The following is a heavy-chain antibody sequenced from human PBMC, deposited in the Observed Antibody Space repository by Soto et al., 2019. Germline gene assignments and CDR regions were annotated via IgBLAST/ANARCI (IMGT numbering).Heavy chain of an antibody. D-gene: IGHD3-10*01. J-gene: IGHJ6*02. CDR3: ALHYGSGSNYYYYGMDV. CDR1: GGTFSSYA. V-gene: IGHV1-69*12. CDR2: IIPIFGTA. Sequence: QVQLVQSGAEVKKPGSSVKVSCKASGGTFSSYAISWVRQAPGQGLEWMGGIIPIFGTANYAQKFQGRATITADETTSTAYMELSSLRSEDTAVYYCALHYGSGSNYYYYGMDVWGQGTTVTVSS.